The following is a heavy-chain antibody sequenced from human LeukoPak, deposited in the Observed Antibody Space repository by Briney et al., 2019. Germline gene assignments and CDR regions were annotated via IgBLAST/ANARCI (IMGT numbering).Heavy chain of an antibody. CDR3: ARGAVLMVNYYMDV. CDR1: GGSFSGYY. Sequence: SETLSLTCAVYGGSFSGYYWSWIRQPPGKGLEWIGEINHSGSTNYSPSLKSRVTISVDTSKNQFSLKLSSVTAADTAVYYSARGAVLMVNYYMDVWGKGTTVTVSS. CDR2: INHSGST. V-gene: IGHV4-34*01. J-gene: IGHJ6*03. D-gene: IGHD2-8*01.